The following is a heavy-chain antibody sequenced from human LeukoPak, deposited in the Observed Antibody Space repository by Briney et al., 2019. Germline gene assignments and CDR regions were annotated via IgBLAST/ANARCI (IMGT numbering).Heavy chain of an antibody. J-gene: IGHJ3*02. CDR3: ARQFDGSHPNAFDI. V-gene: IGHV3-33*01. CDR2: TWYDGSYK. Sequence: GGSLRFSCAASGFTFSSYGMHWVRQAPGKGLEWVAVTWYDGSYKYYGDSVKGRFTISRDNSKNTLYLQMASLRVEDTAVYYCARQFDGSHPNAFDIWGQGTMVTVSS. D-gene: IGHD1-26*01. CDR1: GFTFSSYG.